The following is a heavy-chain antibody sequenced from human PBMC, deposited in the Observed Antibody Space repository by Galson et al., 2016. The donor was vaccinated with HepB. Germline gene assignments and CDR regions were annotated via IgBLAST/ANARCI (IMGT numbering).Heavy chain of an antibody. CDR3: ARERLFPGSGPPGWFFDL. CDR2: INHRGST. CDR1: GASFSGYY. V-gene: IGHV4-34*01. Sequence: SETLSLTCAVNGASFSGYYWSWIRQTPGKGLEWIGEINHRGSTSYNPSLQNRATISLDTSKKQFSLKLSSVTAADTAVYYCARERLFPGSGPPGWFFDLWGRGTLVTVSS. D-gene: IGHD3-10*01. J-gene: IGHJ2*01.